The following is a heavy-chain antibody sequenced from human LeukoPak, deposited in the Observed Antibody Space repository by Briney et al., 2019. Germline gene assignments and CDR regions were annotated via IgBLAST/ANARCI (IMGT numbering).Heavy chain of an antibody. D-gene: IGHD3-9*01. J-gene: IGHJ4*02. CDR2: IHTSGST. CDR1: GGSISSYY. Sequence: SETLSLTCTVSGGSISSYYWSWIRQPAGKGLEWIVRIHTSGSTNYNPSLKSRVTISVDTSKNQFSLKLSSVTAADTAVYYCARGHVVRYIDPTGYDVFDHWGQGTLVTVSS. V-gene: IGHV4-4*07. CDR3: ARGHVVRYIDPTGYDVFDH.